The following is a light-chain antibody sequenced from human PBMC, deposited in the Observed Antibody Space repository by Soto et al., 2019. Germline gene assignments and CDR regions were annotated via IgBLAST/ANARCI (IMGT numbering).Light chain of an antibody. CDR2: GAS. Sequence: EIVLTQSPGTLSLSPGERATLSCRASQSVSRSYLAWYQQKPGQAPRLLIYGASSRATGIPDRFSGSGSGTDFTLTISRLEPEDFAVYYCQQYGSSLTWTFGQGTKVDIK. J-gene: IGKJ1*01. CDR3: QQYGSSLTWT. V-gene: IGKV3-20*01. CDR1: QSVSRSY.